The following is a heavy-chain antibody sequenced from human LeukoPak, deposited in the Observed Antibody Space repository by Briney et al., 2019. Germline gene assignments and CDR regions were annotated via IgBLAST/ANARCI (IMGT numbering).Heavy chain of an antibody. Sequence: PSETLSLPCTVSGGSISSYYWSWIRQPPGKGLEWIGYIYYSGSSNYNPSLKSRVTISVDTSKNQFSLKLSSVTAADTAVYYCARDLGYCSTTSCYPWFDPWGQGTLVTVSS. CDR2: IYYSGSS. V-gene: IGHV4-59*01. J-gene: IGHJ5*02. CDR3: ARDLGYCSTTSCYPWFDP. D-gene: IGHD2-2*01. CDR1: GGSISSYY.